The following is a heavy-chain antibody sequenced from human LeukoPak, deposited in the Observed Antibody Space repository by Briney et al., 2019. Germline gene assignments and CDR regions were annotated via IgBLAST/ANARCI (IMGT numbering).Heavy chain of an antibody. CDR1: GGSFSGYY. J-gene: IGHJ6*02. CDR3: ARDERYCSSTSCYGEGGNGMDV. V-gene: IGHV4-34*01. CDR2: INHSGST. D-gene: IGHD2-2*01. Sequence: SETLSLTCAVYGGSFSGYYWSWIRQPPGKGLEWIGEINHSGSTNYNPSLKSRVTISVDTSKNQFSLKLSSVTAADTAVYYCARDERYCSSTSCYGEGGNGMDVWGQGTTVTVS.